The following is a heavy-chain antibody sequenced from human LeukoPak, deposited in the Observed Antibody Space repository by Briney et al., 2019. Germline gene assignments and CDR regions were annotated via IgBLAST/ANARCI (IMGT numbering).Heavy chain of an antibody. Sequence: QSGGSLRLSCAASGFTFSSYAMPWVRQAPGKGLEWVAVISYDGSNKYYADSVKGRFTISRDNSKNTLYLQMNSLRAEDTAVYYCASGNSSTSVDYWGQGTLVTVSS. CDR1: GFTFSSYA. CDR2: ISYDGSNK. D-gene: IGHD2-2*01. CDR3: ASGNSSTSVDY. V-gene: IGHV3-30-3*01. J-gene: IGHJ4*02.